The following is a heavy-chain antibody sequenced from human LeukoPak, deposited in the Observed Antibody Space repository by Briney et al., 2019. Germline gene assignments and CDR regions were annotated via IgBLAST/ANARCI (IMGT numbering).Heavy chain of an antibody. CDR2: ISWNSAGI. J-gene: IGHJ4*02. Sequence: PGRSLRLSCAASGFTFDDYAMHWVRQIPGKGLEWVSGISWNSAGIGYADSVKGRFTISRDNSKNTLYLQMNSLRAEDTAVYYCAQGYSSGWFPYWGQGTLVTVSS. V-gene: IGHV3-9*01. CDR1: GFTFDDYA. D-gene: IGHD6-19*01. CDR3: AQGYSSGWFPY.